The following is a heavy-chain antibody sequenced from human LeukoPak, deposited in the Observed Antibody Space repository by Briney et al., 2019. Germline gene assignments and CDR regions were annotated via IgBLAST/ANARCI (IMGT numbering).Heavy chain of an antibody. CDR2: IWHDGNNK. CDR3: ANPEF. Sequence: GGSLRLSCAASGFTFSSYGMHWVRQAPGKGLEWVAIIWHDGNNKYYADSVKGRFTISKDNSKNSLHLQMNSLRAEDTAVYYCANPEFWGQGTLVTVSS. V-gene: IGHV3-33*06. CDR1: GFTFSSYG. J-gene: IGHJ4*02.